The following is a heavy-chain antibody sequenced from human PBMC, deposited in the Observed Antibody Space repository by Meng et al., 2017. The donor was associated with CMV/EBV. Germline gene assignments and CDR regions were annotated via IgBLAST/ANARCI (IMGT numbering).Heavy chain of an antibody. V-gene: IGHV3-23*01. Sequence: GESLKISCAASGFTFSSYAMRWVRQAPGKGLEWVSAISGSGGSTYYADSVKGRFTISRDNSKNTLYLQMNSLRAEDTAVYYCAKFDITGTRIFRRGGVNFDYWGQGTLVTVSS. J-gene: IGHJ4*02. D-gene: IGHD1-7*01. CDR2: ISGSGGST. CDR1: GFTFSSYA. CDR3: AKFDITGTRIFRRGGVNFDY.